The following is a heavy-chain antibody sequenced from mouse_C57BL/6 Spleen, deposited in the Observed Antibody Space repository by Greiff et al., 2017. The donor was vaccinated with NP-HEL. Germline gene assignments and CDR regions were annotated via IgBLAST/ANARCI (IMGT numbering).Heavy chain of an antibody. CDR1: GYAFSSSW. J-gene: IGHJ2*01. Sequence: VQLQQSGPELMKPEASVKISCKASGYAFSSSWMNWVKQRPGKGLEWIGRIYPGDGDTNYNGKFKGKATLTADTSSSTAYMQLSSLTSEDSAVYFGAKRFDYWGQGTTLTVSS. CDR2: IYPGDGDT. V-gene: IGHV1-82*01. CDR3: AKRFDY.